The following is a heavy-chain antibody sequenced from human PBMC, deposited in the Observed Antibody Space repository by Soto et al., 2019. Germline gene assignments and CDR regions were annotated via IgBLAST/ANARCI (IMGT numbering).Heavy chain of an antibody. Sequence: ASVKVSCKASGNAFTSYDINWVRQATGHGLEWMGWINPNSGNIGYAQKFQGRVTMTRDTAIRTAYMEVSRLRSDDTAVYYCARGRASGSYYLLDYWGQGTLVTVSS. CDR3: ARGRASGSYYLLDY. D-gene: IGHD3-10*01. CDR1: GNAFTSYD. J-gene: IGHJ4*02. CDR2: INPNSGNI. V-gene: IGHV1-8*01.